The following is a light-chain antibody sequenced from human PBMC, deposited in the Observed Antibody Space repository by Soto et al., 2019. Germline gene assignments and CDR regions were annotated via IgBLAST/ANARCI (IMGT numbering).Light chain of an antibody. J-gene: IGLJ2*01. V-gene: IGLV2-14*01. Sequence: QSVLTQPASVSGSPGQSITISCTGTSSDIGGYKYVSWYQQHPGKAPKLMIYDVSNRPSGVSNRFSGSKSGNTASLTISGLQTDDEADYYCISYTSTSTLVLFGGGTKLTVL. CDR3: ISYTSTSTLVL. CDR1: SSDIGGYKY. CDR2: DVS.